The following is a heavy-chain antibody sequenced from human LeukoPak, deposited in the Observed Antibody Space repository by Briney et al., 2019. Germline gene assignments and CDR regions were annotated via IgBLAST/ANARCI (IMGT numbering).Heavy chain of an antibody. CDR2: IYHSGST. Sequence: SETLSLTCTVSGYSISSGYYWGWIRQPPGKGLEWIGSIYHSGSTYYNPSLKSRVTISVDTSKNQFSLKLSSVTAADTAVYYCARLLRYFDWLLYHYFDYWGQGTLVTVSS. D-gene: IGHD3-9*01. CDR3: ARLLRYFDWLLYHYFDY. V-gene: IGHV4-38-2*02. J-gene: IGHJ4*02. CDR1: GYSISSGYY.